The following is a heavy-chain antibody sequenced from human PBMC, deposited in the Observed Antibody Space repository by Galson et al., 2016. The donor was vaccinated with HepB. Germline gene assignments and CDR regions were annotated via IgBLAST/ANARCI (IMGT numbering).Heavy chain of an antibody. CDR1: GFTFSLYW. Sequence: SLRLSCAASGFTFSLYWMHWVRQAPGKGLVWVSRISSDGSTTNYADSVKGRFTISRAHAKNTLYLQMNSLRAADTAVYYCGREFGAPETYYHYYGMDVWGQGTTVTVSS. J-gene: IGHJ6*02. CDR2: ISSDGSTT. CDR3: GREFGAPETYYHYYGMDV. D-gene: IGHD3-10*01. V-gene: IGHV3-74*01.